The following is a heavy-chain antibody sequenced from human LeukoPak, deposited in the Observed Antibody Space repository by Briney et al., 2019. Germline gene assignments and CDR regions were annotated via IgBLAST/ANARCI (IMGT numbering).Heavy chain of an antibody. CDR3: AKELIWFGESDY. Sequence: AGGSLRLSCGASGFPFSSYAMSWVRQAPGKGVEWVSGISGSGGSTYYADSVKGPFTISRDNSKNTLYLQMNSLRAEDTAVYYCAKELIWFGESDYWGQGTLVTVSS. D-gene: IGHD3-10*01. V-gene: IGHV3-23*01. CDR1: GFPFSSYA. J-gene: IGHJ4*02. CDR2: ISGSGGST.